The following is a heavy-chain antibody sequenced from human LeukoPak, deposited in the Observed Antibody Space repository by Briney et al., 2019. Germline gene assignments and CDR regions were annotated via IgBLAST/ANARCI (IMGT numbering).Heavy chain of an antibody. Sequence: GASVKVSCKASGYTFTSYYMHWVRQAPGQGREWMEIINPSGGSTSYAQKFQGRVTMTRDTSTSTVYIELSSLRSEDTAVYYCASTRGIVAHYYWGQGTLVTVSS. D-gene: IGHD3-22*01. CDR1: GYTFTSYY. CDR2: INPSGGST. J-gene: IGHJ4*02. CDR3: ASTRGIVAHYY. V-gene: IGHV1-46*03.